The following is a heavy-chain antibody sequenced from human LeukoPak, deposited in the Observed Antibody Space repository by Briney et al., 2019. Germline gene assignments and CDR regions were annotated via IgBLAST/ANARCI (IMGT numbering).Heavy chain of an antibody. V-gene: IGHV1-2*06. CDR1: GYTFTGYY. CDR3: ARDLGLQYQLLYDAFDI. J-gene: IGHJ3*02. D-gene: IGHD2-2*02. CDR2: INPNSGGT. Sequence: ASVKLSCKASGYTFTGYYMHWVRQAPGQGLEWMGRINPNSGGTNYAQKFQGRVTMTRDTSISTAYMELSRLRSDDTAVYYCARDLGLQYQLLYDAFDIWGQGTMVTVSS.